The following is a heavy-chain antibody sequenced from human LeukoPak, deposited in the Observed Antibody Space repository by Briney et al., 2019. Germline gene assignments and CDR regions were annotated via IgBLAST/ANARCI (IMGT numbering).Heavy chain of an antibody. CDR2: TGAT. V-gene: IGHV4-4*07. D-gene: IGHD5-24*01. Sequence: SEALSLTCTVSGASISGYYWNWIRQPAGKGLEWIGRTGATNHNPSLKSRVTMSVDTSRNQLSLALISVTAADTAVYYCARNYRGSNYFDHWGPGTLVTVSS. CDR1: GASISGYY. J-gene: IGHJ4*02. CDR3: ARNYRGSNYFDH.